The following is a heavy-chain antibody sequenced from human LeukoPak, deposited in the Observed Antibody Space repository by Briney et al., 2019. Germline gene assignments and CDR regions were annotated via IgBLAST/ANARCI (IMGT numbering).Heavy chain of an antibody. CDR3: RSLIAAAGPGHDAFDI. J-gene: IGHJ3*02. D-gene: IGHD6-13*01. CDR1: GFTFSSYS. V-gene: IGHV3-48*04. CDR2: ISSSSSTI. Sequence: GGSLRLSWAASGFTFSSYSMNWVRQAPGKGLEWVSYISSSSSTIYYADSVKGRFTISRDNAKNSLYLQMNSLRAEDTAVYYCRSLIAAAGPGHDAFDIWGQGTMVTVSS.